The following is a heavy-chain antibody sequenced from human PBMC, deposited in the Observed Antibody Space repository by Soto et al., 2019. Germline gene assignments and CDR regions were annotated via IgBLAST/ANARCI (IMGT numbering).Heavy chain of an antibody. J-gene: IGHJ3*02. Sequence: QVQLQESGPGLVKPSETLSLTCTVSGGSIRTSYWSWIRQPPGKGLEWIGYTYNSGSTNYNPSLQSRVTISVDTSKNQFSLHLSSVTAADTAVYYGARDAFDIWGQGTMVTVSS. V-gene: IGHV4-59*01. CDR2: TYNSGST. CDR3: ARDAFDI. CDR1: GGSIRTSY.